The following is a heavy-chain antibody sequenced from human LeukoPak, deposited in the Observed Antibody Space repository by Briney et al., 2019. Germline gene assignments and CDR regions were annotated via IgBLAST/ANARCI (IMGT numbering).Heavy chain of an antibody. Sequence: ASVKVSCKASGYTFTSYGVSWVRQAPGQGLEWMGWISAYNGDTKYAQKLQGRVTMTTDTSTRTAYMELRSLRSDDTAVYLCARDLRAFRDGYKNPNFYLDYWGQGTLVTVSS. V-gene: IGHV1-18*01. CDR3: ARDLRAFRDGYKNPNFYLDY. CDR2: ISAYNGDT. CDR1: GYTFTSYG. D-gene: IGHD5-24*01. J-gene: IGHJ4*02.